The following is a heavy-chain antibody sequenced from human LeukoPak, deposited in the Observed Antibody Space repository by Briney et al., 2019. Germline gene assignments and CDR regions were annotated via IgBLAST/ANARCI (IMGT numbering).Heavy chain of an antibody. V-gene: IGHV4-34*01. CDR3: ARRAVPDSSRAFDI. J-gene: IGHJ3*02. CDR1: GGSFSGYY. Sequence: SETLSLTCAVYGGSFSGYYWSWIRQPPGKGLEWIGEINHSGSTNYNPSLKSRVTISVDTSKNQFSLKLSSVTAADTAVYYCARRAVPDSSRAFDIWGQGTMVTVSS. CDR2: INHSGST. D-gene: IGHD1-14*01.